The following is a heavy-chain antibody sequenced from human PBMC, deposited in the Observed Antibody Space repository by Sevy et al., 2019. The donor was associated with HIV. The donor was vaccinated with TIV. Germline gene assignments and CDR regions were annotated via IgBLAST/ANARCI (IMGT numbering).Heavy chain of an antibody. Sequence: SETLSLTCAVYGGSFSGYYWSWIRQPPGKGLEWIGEINHSGSTNYNPSLKSRVTISVDTSKNQFSLKLRSVTAADTALYYCARGMYYYDSSGYRFDPWGQATPVTVSS. CDR1: GGSFSGYY. V-gene: IGHV4-34*01. CDR3: ARGMYYYDSSGYRFDP. D-gene: IGHD3-22*01. CDR2: INHSGST. J-gene: IGHJ5*02.